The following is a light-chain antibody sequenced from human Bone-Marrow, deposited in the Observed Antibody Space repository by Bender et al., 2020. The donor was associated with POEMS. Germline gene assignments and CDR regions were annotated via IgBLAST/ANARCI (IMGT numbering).Light chain of an antibody. CDR1: NIASKR. CDR3: SSYTDNNTWV. CDR2: DDS. V-gene: IGLV3-21*02. J-gene: IGLJ3*02. Sequence: SYVLTQPPSLTVAPGQTATITCGGHNIASKRVHWYQQRSGQAPILVIYDDSDRPSGIPERFSGSKSDNTASLTISGLQAEDEAHYHCSSYTDNNTWVFGGGTKLTVL.